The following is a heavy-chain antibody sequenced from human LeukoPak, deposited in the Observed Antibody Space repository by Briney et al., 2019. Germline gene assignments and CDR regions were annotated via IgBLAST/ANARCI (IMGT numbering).Heavy chain of an antibody. CDR1: GFTFSSYA. CDR2: ISSSGGST. CDR3: AKDLSASRAAAGTSWFDP. J-gene: IGHJ5*02. D-gene: IGHD6-13*01. V-gene: IGHV3-23*01. Sequence: GGSLRLSCAASGFTFSSYAMSWVRQAPGKGLEWVSAISSSGGSTYYADSVKGRFTISRDNSKNTLYLQMNSLRAEDTAVYYCAKDLSASRAAAGTSWFDPWGQGTLVTVSS.